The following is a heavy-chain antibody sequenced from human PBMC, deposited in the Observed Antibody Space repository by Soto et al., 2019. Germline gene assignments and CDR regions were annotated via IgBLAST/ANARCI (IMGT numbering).Heavy chain of an antibody. D-gene: IGHD3-3*01. CDR2: INPNSGGT. Sequence: GASVKVSCKASGYTFTGYYMHWVRQAPGQGLEWMGWINPNSGGTNYAQKFQGWVTMTRGTSISTAYMELSRLRSDDTAVYYCARGYYDFWSGQASAGGPFDPWGQGTLVTVSS. CDR1: GYTFTGYY. J-gene: IGHJ5*02. CDR3: ARGYYDFWSGQASAGGPFDP. V-gene: IGHV1-2*04.